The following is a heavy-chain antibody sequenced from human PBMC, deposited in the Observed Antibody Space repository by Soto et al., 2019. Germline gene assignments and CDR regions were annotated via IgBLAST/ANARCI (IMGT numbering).Heavy chain of an antibody. CDR3: TRDPRMTDF. V-gene: IGHV3-11*01. Sequence: GGSLRLSXAASGFSLRDYYMTWIRQAPGKGLELLSYISPGGDIIKYADPVKGRFIISRDNAKNSLYLHMNSLRAEDTAVYYCTRDPRMTDFWGQGTLVTVSS. CDR2: ISPGGDII. CDR1: GFSLRDYY. J-gene: IGHJ4*02.